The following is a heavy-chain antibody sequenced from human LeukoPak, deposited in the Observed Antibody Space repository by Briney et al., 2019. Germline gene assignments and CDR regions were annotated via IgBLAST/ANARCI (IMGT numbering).Heavy chain of an antibody. CDR1: GFTFSSYA. J-gene: IGHJ5*01. V-gene: IGHV3-30-3*01. CDR2: ISYDGSNK. D-gene: IGHD2-21*02. Sequence: QPGGSLRLSCAASGFTFSSYAMHWVRQAPGKGLEWVAVISYDGSNKYYADSVKGRFTISRDNSKNTLYLQMNSLRAEDTAVYYCAKWGPYCVGDYCPALDSWGPGTLVTVSS. CDR3: AKWGPYCVGDYCPALDS.